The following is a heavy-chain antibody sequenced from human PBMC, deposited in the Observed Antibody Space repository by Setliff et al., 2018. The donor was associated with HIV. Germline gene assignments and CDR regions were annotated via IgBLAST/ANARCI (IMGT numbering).Heavy chain of an antibody. J-gene: IGHJ5*02. D-gene: IGHD2-15*01. V-gene: IGHV4-31*03. Sequence: PSETLSLTCSVSGGSISGGGYEWTWIRQSPGMGLEWIGYTSHTGRTDYNPSLKSRITISVNTSKNQFPLKLSSVTAADTAVYYCARAPFRGGSFGWFDPWGQGTLVTVSS. CDR3: ARAPFRGGSFGWFDP. CDR1: GGSISGGGYE. CDR2: TSHTGRT.